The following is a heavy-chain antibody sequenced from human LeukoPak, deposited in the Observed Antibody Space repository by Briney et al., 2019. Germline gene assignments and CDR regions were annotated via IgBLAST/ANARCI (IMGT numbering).Heavy chain of an antibody. CDR3: AMIPGELPHL. D-gene: IGHD1-26*01. CDR2: IYHSGSA. V-gene: IGHV4-59*01. J-gene: IGHJ4*02. CDR1: GGSISNYY. Sequence: SETLSLTCTVTGGSISNYYWGWIRQPPGKGLESIGYIYHSGSATYNPSLKSRVTMSVDTSKNQFSLNLKSVTAAGTAVYYGAMIPGELPHLWGEGTLVTVS.